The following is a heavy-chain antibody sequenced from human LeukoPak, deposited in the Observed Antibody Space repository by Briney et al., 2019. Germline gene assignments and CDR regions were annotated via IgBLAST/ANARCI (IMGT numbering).Heavy chain of an antibody. V-gene: IGHV4-34*01. J-gene: IGHJ4*01. CDR2: INHSGST. CDR1: GGSLSGYY. Sequence: SETLSLTCAVYGGSLSGYYWSWIRQPPGKGLEWIGEINHSGSTNYNPSLKSRVTISVDTSKNQFSLKLSSVTAADTAVYYCARWSSNWGQGTLVTVSS. CDR3: ARWSSN.